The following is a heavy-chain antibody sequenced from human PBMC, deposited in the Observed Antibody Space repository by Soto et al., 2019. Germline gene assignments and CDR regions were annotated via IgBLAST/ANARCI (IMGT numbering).Heavy chain of an antibody. CDR1: GFSLSISGVG. J-gene: IGHJ4*02. D-gene: IGHD2-8*01. CDR3: AHRPNVLTFDF. Sequence: SGPTLVNPTQTLTLTCTFSGFSLSISGVGVGWIRQPPGKALEWLALIYWNDDKRYSPSLKSRLTITKDTSKNQVVLIMTDMDPVDTATYYCAHRPNVLTFDFWGQGALVTVSS. V-gene: IGHV2-5*01. CDR2: IYWNDDK.